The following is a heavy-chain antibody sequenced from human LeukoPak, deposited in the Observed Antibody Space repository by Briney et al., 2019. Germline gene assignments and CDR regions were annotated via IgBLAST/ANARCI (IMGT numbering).Heavy chain of an antibody. V-gene: IGHV4-39*01. CDR3: ARHGPGEWELNY. J-gene: IGHJ4*02. Sequence: SETLSLTCTVSGGSISSSSYYWGWIRQPPGKGLEWIGSIYYSGSTYYNPSLKSRVTISVDTSKIQFSLKLSSVTAADTAVYYCARHGPGEWELNYWGQGTLVTVSS. CDR1: GGSISSSSYY. D-gene: IGHD1-26*01. CDR2: IYYSGST.